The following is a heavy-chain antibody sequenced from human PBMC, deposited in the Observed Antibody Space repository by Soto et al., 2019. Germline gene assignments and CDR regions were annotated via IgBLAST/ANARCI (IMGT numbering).Heavy chain of an antibody. CDR3: SRGILV. CDR1: GGTINRGGYC. D-gene: IGHD5-18*01. Sequence: QVQLQESGPGLVKTSQTQSLTCTVAGGTINRGGYCWSWIRQHPGKGLEWIGCISYGGSTSYNPSLKSRVTISVDTSKNQFSPKLTSVTAADTAVYYCSRGILVWGQGALITVSS. V-gene: IGHV4-31*03. J-gene: IGHJ4*02. CDR2: ISYGGST.